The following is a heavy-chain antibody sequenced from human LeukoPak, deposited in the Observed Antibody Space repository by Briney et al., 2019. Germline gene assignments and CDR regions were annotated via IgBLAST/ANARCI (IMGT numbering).Heavy chain of an antibody. CDR3: ATLGAAGGVYYYYGMDV. Sequence: PSETLSLTCTVSGGSISSGGYYWSWIRQHPGKGLEWIGYIYYSGSTYYNPSLKSRVNISVDTSKNQFSLKLSSVTAADTAVYYCATLGAAGGVYYYYGMDVWAKGPRSPSP. CDR1: GGSISSGGYY. V-gene: IGHV4-31*03. CDR2: IYYSGST. D-gene: IGHD2-8*02. J-gene: IGHJ6*02.